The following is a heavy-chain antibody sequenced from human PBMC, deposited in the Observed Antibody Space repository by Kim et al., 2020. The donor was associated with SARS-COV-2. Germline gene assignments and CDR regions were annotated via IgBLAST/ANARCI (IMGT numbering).Heavy chain of an antibody. CDR2: IYYTGSS. CDR1: GDSISRYY. Sequence: SETLSLTCTVSGDSISRYYWSWIRQPPGKGLEWIGYIYYTGSSYYNPSLKSRVTISVDTSKSQFSLRLESVTAADTAVYYCARHGFGSGFFYGMGVWGQGTTVTVSS. D-gene: IGHD3-10*01. CDR3: ARHGFGSGFFYGMGV. J-gene: IGHJ6*02. V-gene: IGHV4-59*08.